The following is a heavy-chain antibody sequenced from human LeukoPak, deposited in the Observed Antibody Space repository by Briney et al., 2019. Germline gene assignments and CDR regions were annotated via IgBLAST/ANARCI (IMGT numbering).Heavy chain of an antibody. CDR3: ARNSGWFRFDY. CDR2: ISWNSGSI. J-gene: IGHJ4*02. Sequence: PGGSLRLSCAASGFTFDDYAMHWVRQAPGKGLEWVSGISWNSGSIGYADSVKGRLTISRDNAKNSLYLQMNSLRAEDTAVYYCARNSGWFRFDYWGQGTLVTVSS. D-gene: IGHD6-19*01. V-gene: IGHV3-9*01. CDR1: GFTFDDYA.